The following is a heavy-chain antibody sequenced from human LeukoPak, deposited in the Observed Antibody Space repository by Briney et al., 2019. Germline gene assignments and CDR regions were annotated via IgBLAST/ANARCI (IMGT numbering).Heavy chain of an antibody. CDR1: GGTFSSYA. V-gene: IGHV1-69*13. Sequence: SVKVSCKASGGTFSSYAISWVRQAPGQGLEWMGGIIPIFGTANYAQKFQGRVTITADESTSTAYMELSSLGSEDTAVYYCARDDVDTAMETYYYYYMDVWGKGTTVTVSS. CDR3: ARDDVDTAMETYYYYYMDV. D-gene: IGHD5-18*01. J-gene: IGHJ6*03. CDR2: IIPIFGTA.